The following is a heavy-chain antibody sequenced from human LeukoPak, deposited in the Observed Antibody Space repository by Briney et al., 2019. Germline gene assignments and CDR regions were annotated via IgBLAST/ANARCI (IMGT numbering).Heavy chain of an antibody. J-gene: IGHJ1*01. Sequence: GRSLRLSCADSGFTFGGYAMHWVRQAPGKGLEWVSFISYDGSSKNYADSVKGRFSISRDNSKNTLSLQMNSLGTEDTAVYYCAKGGCSSTSCYNAEYFQHWGQGTLVTVSS. V-gene: IGHV3-30*01. CDR1: GFTFGGYA. CDR3: AKGGCSSTSCYNAEYFQH. D-gene: IGHD2-2*02. CDR2: ISYDGSSK.